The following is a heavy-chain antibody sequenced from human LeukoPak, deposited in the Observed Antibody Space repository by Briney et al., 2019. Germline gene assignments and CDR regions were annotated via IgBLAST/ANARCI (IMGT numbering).Heavy chain of an antibody. Sequence: SVKVSCKASGGTFSSYAISWVRQAPGQGLEWMGGIIPIFGTANYAQKFQGRVTITADKSTSTAYMELSSLRSEDTAVYYCARAPTGDPLLDYWGQGTLVTASS. CDR3: ARAPTGDPLLDY. V-gene: IGHV1-69*06. CDR2: IIPIFGTA. CDR1: GGTFSSYA. J-gene: IGHJ4*02.